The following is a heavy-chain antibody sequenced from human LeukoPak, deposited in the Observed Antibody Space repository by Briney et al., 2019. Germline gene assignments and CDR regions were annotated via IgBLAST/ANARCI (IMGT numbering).Heavy chain of an antibody. D-gene: IGHD2-21*02. CDR2: IKQDGSEK. V-gene: IGHV3-7*02. CDR1: GFTFSSYA. CDR3: ARVRTAYCGGDCYSSLDF. Sequence: PGGSLRLSCAASGFTFSSYAMNWVRQAPGKGLEWVAIIKQDGSEKYYVDSVKGRFTISRDNAKNSLYLQMNSLRLEDTAMYYCARVRTAYCGGDCYSSLDFWGQGTLVTVSS. J-gene: IGHJ4*02.